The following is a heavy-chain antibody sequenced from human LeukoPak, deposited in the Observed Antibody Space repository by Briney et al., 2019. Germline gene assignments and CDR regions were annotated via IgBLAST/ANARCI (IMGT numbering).Heavy chain of an antibody. CDR1: GFTFGSYA. J-gene: IGHJ3*02. Sequence: PGGSLRLSCAASGFTFGSYAMSWARQIPGKSLEWVSIVSNGGVTTYYADSVRGRFTISRDNSKNTLYLQMNSLRAEDTAVYYCAKVKSSAYDAFDIWGQGTMVTVPS. V-gene: IGHV3-23*03. D-gene: IGHD6-25*01. CDR2: VSNGGVTT. CDR3: AKVKSSAYDAFDI.